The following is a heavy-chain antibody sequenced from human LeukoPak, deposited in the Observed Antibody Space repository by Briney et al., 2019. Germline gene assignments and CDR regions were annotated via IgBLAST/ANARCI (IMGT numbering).Heavy chain of an antibody. Sequence: ASVKVSCKASGSTFTNYYINWVRQAPGHGLEWMGWINPNRGDTNYAQKFQGRVTMTRDTSISTAFMELTRLTPDDTAVYYCTRDLLGFATTPLSDWGQGTLVTVSS. J-gene: IGHJ4*02. CDR2: INPNRGDT. D-gene: IGHD4-17*01. CDR3: TRDLLGFATTPLSD. CDR1: GSTFTNYY. V-gene: IGHV1-2*02.